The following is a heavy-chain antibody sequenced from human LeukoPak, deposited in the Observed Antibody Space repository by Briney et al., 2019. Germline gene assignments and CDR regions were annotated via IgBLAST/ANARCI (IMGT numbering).Heavy chain of an antibody. CDR3: ARIYAKWFDP. D-gene: IGHD2-2*02. CDR1: GFTYSDYY. J-gene: IGHJ5*02. V-gene: IGHV3-11*04. CDR2: ISSSGSTI. Sequence: GGSLRLSCAASGFTYSDYYMSWIRQAPGNGLEWVSYISSSGSTIYYADSVKGRFTIPRDNAKNSLYLQMNSLRAEDTAVYYCARIYAKWFDPWGQGTLVTVSS.